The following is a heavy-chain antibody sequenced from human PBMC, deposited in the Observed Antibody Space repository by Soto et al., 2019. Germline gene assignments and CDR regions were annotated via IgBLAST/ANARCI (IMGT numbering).Heavy chain of an antibody. J-gene: IGHJ6*02. CDR3: ARMINAVWGSHRNDYYYAMDV. CDR1: GFTFSTDG. V-gene: IGHV3-33*01. CDR2: IWYEGSTK. Sequence: QVQLVESGGGVVQPGRSLRLSCAAYGFTFSTDGIHWVSQAPGKGLEWVAVIWYEGSTKYYADSVKGRFTISRDNSKNTLYLQMNSVRADDTAVYYCARMINAVWGSHRNDYYYAMDVWGHGTTVTVSS. D-gene: IGHD3-16*01.